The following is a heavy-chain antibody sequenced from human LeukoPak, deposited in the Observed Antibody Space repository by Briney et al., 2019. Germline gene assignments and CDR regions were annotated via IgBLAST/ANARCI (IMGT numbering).Heavy chain of an antibody. Sequence: GGSLRLSCAVSGFNFTRYWMSWVRQAPGKGLEWVANIKQDGSEKYYVDSVKGRFTISRDNAKNSLYLQMNSLRAEDTAVYYCAREGSYQMTLDYWGQGTLVTVSS. CDR3: AREGSYQMTLDY. V-gene: IGHV3-7*01. D-gene: IGHD1-26*01. CDR1: GFNFTRYW. J-gene: IGHJ4*02. CDR2: IKQDGSEK.